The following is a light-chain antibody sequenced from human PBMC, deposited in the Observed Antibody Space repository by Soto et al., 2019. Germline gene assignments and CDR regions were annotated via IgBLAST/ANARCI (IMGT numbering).Light chain of an antibody. J-gene: IGKJ5*01. Sequence: DIQLTQSPSFLSASVGDRVTITCRASQGISSSLAWFQQKPGKAPKLLIYAASSLQRGVPSRFSGSGSGTDFTLTISSLQPEDFTTYYCQQNYNTLITFGQGTRLEIK. CDR1: QGISSS. CDR2: AAS. CDR3: QQNYNTLIT. V-gene: IGKV1-39*01.